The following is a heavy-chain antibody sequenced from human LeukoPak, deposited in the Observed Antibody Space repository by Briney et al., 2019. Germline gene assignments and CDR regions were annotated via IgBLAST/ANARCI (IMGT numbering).Heavy chain of an antibody. CDR1: GFTFSRYW. CDR2: INDDGSST. CDR3: ARMPGSSNYDGRGKDAFDI. D-gene: IGHD3-22*01. V-gene: IGHV3-74*01. Sequence: GGSLRLSCAASGFTFSRYWMHWVRQAPGKGLVWVSRINDDGSSTTYSDSVRGRFTISRDNAKNTLYLQMNGLSAEDTAMYYCARMPGSSNYDGRGKDAFDIWAKGQWSPSLQ. J-gene: IGHJ3*02.